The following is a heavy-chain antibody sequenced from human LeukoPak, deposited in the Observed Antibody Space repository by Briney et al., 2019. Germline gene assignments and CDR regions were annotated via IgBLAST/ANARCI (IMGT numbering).Heavy chain of an antibody. CDR3: ARVGPGCSSTSCPFHWYYYGLDV. Sequence: SETLSLTCTVSGGSISSYYWSWIRQPAGKGLEWIGRIYTSGSTNYNPSLKSRVTMSVDTSTNQFSLKLSSVTAADTAVYYCARVGPGCSSTSCPFHWYYYGLDVWGQGTAVTVSS. D-gene: IGHD2-2*01. V-gene: IGHV4-4*07. J-gene: IGHJ6*02. CDR2: IYTSGST. CDR1: GGSISSYY.